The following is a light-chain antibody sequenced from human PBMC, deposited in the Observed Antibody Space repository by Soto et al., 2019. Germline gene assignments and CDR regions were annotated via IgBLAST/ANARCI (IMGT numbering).Light chain of an antibody. J-gene: IGLJ7*01. CDR2: GNS. CDR3: QSYDSSLSGSGV. CDR1: SSNIGAGYD. Sequence: QSVLTQPPSVSGAPGQRVTISRTGSSSNIGAGYDVHWYQQLPGTAPKLLIYGNSNRPSGVPDRFSGSKSGTSASLAITGLQAEDEADYYCQSYDSSLSGSGVFGGGTQLTVL. V-gene: IGLV1-40*01.